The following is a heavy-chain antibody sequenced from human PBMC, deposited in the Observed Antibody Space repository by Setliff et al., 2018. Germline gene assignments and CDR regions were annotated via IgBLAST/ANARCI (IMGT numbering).Heavy chain of an antibody. CDR2: FSGSNEYI. V-gene: IGHV3-21*01. CDR1: GVVCRNYH. CDR3: ARTCSGSGCYAGLES. Sequence: GGSLRLSCVVSGVVCRNYHLNWVRQTPEKGLEWVSSFSGSNEYIKYADSVKGRFTISRDRAENGVYLQRNNLSAEDTAVYYCARTCSGSGCYAGLESWGQGTPVTVSS. D-gene: IGHD2-15*01. J-gene: IGHJ4*02.